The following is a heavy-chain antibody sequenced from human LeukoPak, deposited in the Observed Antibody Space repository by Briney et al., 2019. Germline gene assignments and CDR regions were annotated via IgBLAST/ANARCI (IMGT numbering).Heavy chain of an antibody. J-gene: IGHJ6*03. CDR2: ISGSGGST. V-gene: IGHV3-23*01. D-gene: IGHD3-10*01. CDR3: ARSPDGSGSYFYYFYIDV. Sequence: PGGSLRLSCAASGFTFSSYAMSWVRQAPGKGLEWVSAISGSGGSTYYADSVKGRCTVSRDNSKNILYLQMNSLRAEDTAVFYCARSPDGSGSYFYYFYIDVWGKGTTV. CDR1: GFTFSSYA.